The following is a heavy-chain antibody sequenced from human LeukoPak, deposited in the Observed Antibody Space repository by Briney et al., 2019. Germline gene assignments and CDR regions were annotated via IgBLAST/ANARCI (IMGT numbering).Heavy chain of an antibody. Sequence: SETLSLTCTVSGGSISSSSYYWGWIHQPPGKGLEWIGSLYYSGSTYYNQSLKKRVIISIQTSKNQFSLEVNPVTSAHTAVYYCARCFSGYHGPIWFDPWGQGTLVTVSS. D-gene: IGHD3-22*01. V-gene: IGHV4-39*07. CDR3: ARCFSGYHGPIWFDP. CDR1: GGSISSSSYY. J-gene: IGHJ5*02. CDR2: LYYSGST.